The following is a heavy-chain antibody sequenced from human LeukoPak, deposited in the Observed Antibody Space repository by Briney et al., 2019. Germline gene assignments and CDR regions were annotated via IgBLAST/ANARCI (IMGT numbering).Heavy chain of an antibody. V-gene: IGHV4-31*03. CDR3: ARARLVEYYDFWSGYVDY. J-gene: IGHJ4*02. D-gene: IGHD3-3*01. Sequence: PSETLSLTCTVSGGSISSGGSYWSWIRQHPGKGLEWIGYIYYSGSTYYNPSLKSRVTISVDTSKNQFSLKLSSVTAADTAVYYCARARLVEYYDFWSGYVDYWGQGTLVTVSS. CDR1: GGSISSGGSY. CDR2: IYYSGST.